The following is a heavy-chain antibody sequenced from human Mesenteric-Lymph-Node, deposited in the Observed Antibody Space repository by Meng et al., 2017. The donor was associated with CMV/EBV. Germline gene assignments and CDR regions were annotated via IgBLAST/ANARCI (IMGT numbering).Heavy chain of an antibody. D-gene: IGHD4-23*01. CDR1: GFTFSSYA. CDR2: ISGSGGST. CDR3: AKGQPRLRWYPYYFDY. J-gene: IGHJ4*02. V-gene: IGHV3-23*01. Sequence: GGSLRLSCAASGFTFSSYAMSWVRQAPGKGLEWVSAISGSGGSTYYADSVKGRFTISRDNSKNTLYLQMNNLRAEDTAVYYCAKGQPRLRWYPYYFDYWGQGTLVTVSS.